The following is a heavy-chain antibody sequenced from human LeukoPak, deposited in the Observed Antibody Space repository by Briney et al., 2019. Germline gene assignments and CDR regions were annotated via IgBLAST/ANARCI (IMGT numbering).Heavy chain of an antibody. CDR2: IIPIFGTA. V-gene: IGHV1-69*01. CDR1: RGTFSSYA. D-gene: IGHD3-10*02. Sequence: LYTAGRGTFSSYAMIWVRDAPGQRLEWMGGIIPIFGTANYAQKFQGRVTITADESTSTAYMELSSLRSEDTAVYYCAGLFPPGSAFDIWGQGTMVTVSS. CDR3: AGLFPPGSAFDI. J-gene: IGHJ3*02.